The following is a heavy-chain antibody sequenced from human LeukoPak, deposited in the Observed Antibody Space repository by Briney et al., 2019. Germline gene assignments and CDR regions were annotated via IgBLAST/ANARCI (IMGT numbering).Heavy chain of an antibody. Sequence: LTGGSLRLSCAASGFTFDDYAMHWVRQAPGKGPEWVSGTSWNSGSIGYADSVKGRFTISRDNAKNSLYLQMNSLRAEDTALYYCAKSNCSSTSCYDGFNWFDPWGQGTLVTVSS. V-gene: IGHV3-9*01. D-gene: IGHD2-2*01. CDR2: TSWNSGSI. CDR1: GFTFDDYA. CDR3: AKSNCSSTSCYDGFNWFDP. J-gene: IGHJ5*02.